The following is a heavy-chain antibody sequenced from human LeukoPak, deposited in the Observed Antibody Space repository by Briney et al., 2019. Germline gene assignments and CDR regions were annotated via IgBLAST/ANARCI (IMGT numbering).Heavy chain of an antibody. CDR1: GYTFTSYG. CDR3: ARDRYFDCSACVFDY. V-gene: IGHV1-18*04. J-gene: IGHJ4*02. CDR2: ISAYNGNT. Sequence: ASVKVSCKASGYTFTSYGISWVRQAPGQGLEWMGWISAYNGNTNYAQKFQGRVTTTTDTSTSTAYMELRSLRSDDTAVYYCARDRYFDCSACVFDYWGQGTLVTVSS. D-gene: IGHD3-9*01.